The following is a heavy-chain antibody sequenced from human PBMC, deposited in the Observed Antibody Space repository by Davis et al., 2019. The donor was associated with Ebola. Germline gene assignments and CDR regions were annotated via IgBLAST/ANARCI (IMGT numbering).Heavy chain of an antibody. Sequence: SETLSLTCTASGGSFSDYYWTWIRQAPGEGLEWIGEIHHSGNSKQNPSLKSRVTMSIDTSKNQFSLKMTSVTAADTAVYYCARSDYGSGDYMWGRNYYYYYGMDVWPRDPGRRLL. CDR1: GGSFSDYY. CDR3: ARSDYGSGDYMWGRNYYYYYGMDV. V-gene: IGHV4-34*01. J-gene: IGHJ6*02. D-gene: IGHD3-10*01. CDR2: IHHSGNS.